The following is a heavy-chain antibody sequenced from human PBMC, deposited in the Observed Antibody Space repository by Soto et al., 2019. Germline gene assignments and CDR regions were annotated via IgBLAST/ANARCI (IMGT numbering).Heavy chain of an antibody. CDR1: GFTFSRYG. Sequence: QVQLVESGGGVVQPGRSLRLSCAASGFTFSRYGMHWVRQAPGKGLEWVAVIWHDGSNKYYVDSVKGRFTISRDNSKNTLYLQMNSLRAEDTAVYYCARGYFDWLLGVSGAFDIWGEGTMVTVSS. CDR3: ARGYFDWLLGVSGAFDI. J-gene: IGHJ3*02. CDR2: IWHDGSNK. V-gene: IGHV3-33*01. D-gene: IGHD3-9*01.